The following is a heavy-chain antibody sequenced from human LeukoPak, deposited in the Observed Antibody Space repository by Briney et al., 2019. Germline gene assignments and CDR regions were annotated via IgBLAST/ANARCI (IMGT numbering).Heavy chain of an antibody. CDR2: ISYDGSNK. CDR3: ARDGPQPVTIVVVPAATNTYYYMDV. J-gene: IGHJ6*03. D-gene: IGHD2-2*01. V-gene: IGHV3-30-3*01. CDR1: GFTFSSYA. Sequence: PGGSLRLSCAASGFTFSSYAMHWVRQAPGKGLEGVAVISYDGSNKYYADSVKGRFTISGDNAKTSLYLQMNSLRAEDTAVYYCARDGPQPVTIVVVPAATNTYYYMDVWGKGTTVTVSS.